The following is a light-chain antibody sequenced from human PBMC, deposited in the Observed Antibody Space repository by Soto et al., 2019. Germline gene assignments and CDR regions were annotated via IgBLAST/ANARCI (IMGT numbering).Light chain of an antibody. CDR3: QQRSNWVT. CDR2: DAS. J-gene: IGKJ5*01. Sequence: EIVLTQSPATLSLSPGERATLSCRASQSVSSYLAWYQQKPSQAPRLLIYDASNRATGIPARLSGTGSGTDFTLTISSLQPEDFAVYYCQQRSNWVTFGQGTRLEIK. CDR1: QSVSSY. V-gene: IGKV3-11*01.